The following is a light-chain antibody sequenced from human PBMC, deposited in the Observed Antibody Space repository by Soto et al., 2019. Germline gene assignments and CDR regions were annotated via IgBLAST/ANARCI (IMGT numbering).Light chain of an antibody. J-gene: IGLJ2*01. V-gene: IGLV2-8*01. CDR3: SSYAGVNTDVV. CDR1: SSDVGGYGY. CDR2: EVT. Sequence: QSVLTQPPSASGSPGQSVTISCTGTSSDVGGYGYVSWYQQHPGKAPKLMIFEVTKRASGVPNRFSGSKFGNTASLTVSGLQAEDEADYYCSSYAGVNTDVVFGGGTKLTVL.